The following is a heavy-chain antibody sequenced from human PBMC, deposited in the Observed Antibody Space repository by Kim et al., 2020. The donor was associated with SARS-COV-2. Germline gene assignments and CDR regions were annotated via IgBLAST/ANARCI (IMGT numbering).Heavy chain of an antibody. J-gene: IGHJ4*02. CDR3: ARAQYYYGSGTAIDPTVRGKVVAGFDY. CDR1: GGTFSSYA. D-gene: IGHD3-10*01. Sequence: SVKVSCKASGGTFSSYAISWVRQDPGQGLEWMGGIIPIFGTANYAQKFQGRVTITADESTSSAYMELSSLRSEDTAVYYCARAQYYYGSGTAIDPTVRGKVVAGFDYWGQGTLVTVSS. V-gene: IGHV1-69*13. CDR2: IIPIFGTA.